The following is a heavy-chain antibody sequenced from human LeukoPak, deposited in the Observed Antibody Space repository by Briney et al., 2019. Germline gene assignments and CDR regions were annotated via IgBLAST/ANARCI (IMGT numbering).Heavy chain of an antibody. CDR2: IDPSDSYT. CDR1: GYNFNTYW. V-gene: IGHV5-10-1*01. CDR3: ARRVSSSGWFDP. Sequence: GESLQISCQGSGYNFNTYWVAWVRQMPGKGLEWMGRIDPSDSYTNYSPSFQGHVTISADKSISTAYLQWSSLKASDTAMYYCARRVSSSGWFDPWGQGTLVTVSS. D-gene: IGHD6-6*01. J-gene: IGHJ5*02.